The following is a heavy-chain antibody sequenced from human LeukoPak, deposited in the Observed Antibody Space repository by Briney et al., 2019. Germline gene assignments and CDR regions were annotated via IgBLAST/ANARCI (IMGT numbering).Heavy chain of an antibody. CDR3: AKVVKQWLGEGGFDY. J-gene: IGHJ4*02. V-gene: IGHV3-23*01. Sequence: PGGSLRLSCAASGFTFSSYAMSWVRQAPGKGLGWVSAISGSGGSTYYADSVKGRFTISRDNSKNTLYLQMNSLRAEDTAVYYCAKVVKQWLGEGGFDYWGQGTLVTVSS. CDR1: GFTFSSYA. D-gene: IGHD6-19*01. CDR2: ISGSGGST.